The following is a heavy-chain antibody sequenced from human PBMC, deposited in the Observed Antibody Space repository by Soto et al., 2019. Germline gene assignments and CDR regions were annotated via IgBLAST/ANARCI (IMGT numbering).Heavy chain of an antibody. V-gene: IGHV5-10-1*01. J-gene: IGHJ6*02. Sequence: GESLKISCKGSGYSFTSYRISWVRQMPGKGLEWMGRIDPSDSYTNYSPSFQGHVTISADKSISTAYLQWSSLKASDTAMYYCARQDIGVGNLNYYYYGMDGWGQGTTVTVSS. CDR1: GYSFTSYR. CDR3: ARQDIGVGNLNYYYYGMDG. D-gene: IGHD2-2*01. CDR2: IDPSDSYT.